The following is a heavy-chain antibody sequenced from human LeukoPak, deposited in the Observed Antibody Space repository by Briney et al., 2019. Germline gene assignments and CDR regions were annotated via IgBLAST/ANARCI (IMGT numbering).Heavy chain of an antibody. J-gene: IGHJ4*02. CDR2: IYYSGST. Sequence: KPSETLSLTRAVYGGSFSGYYWSWIRQPPGKGLEWIGYIYYSGSTNYNPSLKSRVTISVDTSKNQFSLKLSSVTAADTAVYYCARGADYYDSSGYFYWGQGTLVTVSS. V-gene: IGHV4-59*01. CDR1: GGSFSGYY. D-gene: IGHD3-22*01. CDR3: ARGADYYDSSGYFY.